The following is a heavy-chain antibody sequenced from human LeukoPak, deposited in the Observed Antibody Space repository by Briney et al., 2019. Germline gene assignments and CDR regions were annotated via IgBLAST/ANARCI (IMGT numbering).Heavy chain of an antibody. CDR3: ARGGSYSSNAFDI. V-gene: IGHV3-23*01. J-gene: IGHJ6*04. CDR2: IHGRGTST. CDR1: GFTFSTYA. D-gene: IGHD1-26*01. Sequence: PGGTLRLSCAASGFTFSTYAMNWVRQAPGKGLEWVSGIHGRGTSTYYADSVKGRFTISRDNAKNTLYLQMNSLRVEDTAVYYCARGGSYSSNAFDIWGKGTTVTVSS.